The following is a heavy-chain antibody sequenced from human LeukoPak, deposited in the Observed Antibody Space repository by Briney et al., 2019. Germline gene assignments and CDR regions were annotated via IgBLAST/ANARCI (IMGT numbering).Heavy chain of an antibody. D-gene: IGHD5/OR15-5a*01. CDR2: ISYDGGNK. V-gene: IGHV3-30*19. Sequence: PGRSLRLSCAASGFTFTSYGMHWVRQAPGRGLEWVAVISYDGGNKYYADSVKGRFTISRDNSKNTLYLQMNSLRAEDTAVYYCVRGDLRLPRSTPDCWGQGTLVTVS. CDR3: VRGDLRLPRSTPDC. CDR1: GFTFTSYG. J-gene: IGHJ4*02.